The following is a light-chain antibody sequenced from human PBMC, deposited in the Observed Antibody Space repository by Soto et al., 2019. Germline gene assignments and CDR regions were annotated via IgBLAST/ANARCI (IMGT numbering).Light chain of an antibody. Sequence: VLTQSPGTLSLSPGERATISCRANQSISSSYLAWYQHKPGQAPRLLIYGASSRATAIPHRFSGSGSGTDFTLTISSLEPEDCGVYYCQQSGGSPPYTFGQGTRLEIK. CDR1: QSISSSY. V-gene: IGKV3-20*01. CDR2: GAS. J-gene: IGKJ2*01. CDR3: QQSGGSPPYT.